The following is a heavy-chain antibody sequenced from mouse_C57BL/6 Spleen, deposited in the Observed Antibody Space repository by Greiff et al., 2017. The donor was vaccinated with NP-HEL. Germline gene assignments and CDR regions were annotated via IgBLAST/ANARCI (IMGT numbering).Heavy chain of an antibody. V-gene: IGHV1-74*01. J-gene: IGHJ3*01. CDR3: AIEGDYAPAWFAY. Sequence: QVQLKQPGAELVKPGASVKVSCKASGYTFTSYWMHWVKQRPGQGLEWIGRIHPSDSDTNYNQKFKGKATLTVDKSSSTAYMQLSSLTSEDSAVYYCAIEGDYAPAWFAYWGQGTLVTVSA. CDR2: IHPSDSDT. D-gene: IGHD2-4*01. CDR1: GYTFTSYW.